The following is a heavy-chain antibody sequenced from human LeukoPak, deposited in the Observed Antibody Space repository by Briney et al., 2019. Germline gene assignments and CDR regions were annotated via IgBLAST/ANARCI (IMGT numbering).Heavy chain of an antibody. CDR1: GGSISSGDYY. Sequence: SQTLSLTCTVSGGSISSGDYYWGWIRQPPGKGLEWIGSIYYSGSTYYNPSLKSRVTISVDTSKNQFSLKLSSVTAADTAVYYCASGSCPYGWCYYYYYGMDVWGQGTTVTVSS. CDR2: IYYSGST. D-gene: IGHD6-19*01. V-gene: IGHV4-39*07. CDR3: ASGSCPYGWCYYYYYGMDV. J-gene: IGHJ6*02.